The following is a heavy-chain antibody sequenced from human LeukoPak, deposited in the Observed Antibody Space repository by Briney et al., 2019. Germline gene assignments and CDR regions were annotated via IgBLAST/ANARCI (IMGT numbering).Heavy chain of an antibody. CDR1: GYTFTSYD. D-gene: IGHD3-22*01. Sequence: ASVKVSCKASGYTFTSYDINWVRQATGQGLEWMGWMNPNSGNTGYAQKFQGRVTITRNTSISTAYMELSSLRSEDTAVYYCARGISHYDSSGYYLDYWGQGTLVTVSS. J-gene: IGHJ4*02. CDR2: MNPNSGNT. V-gene: IGHV1-8*03. CDR3: ARGISHYDSSGYYLDY.